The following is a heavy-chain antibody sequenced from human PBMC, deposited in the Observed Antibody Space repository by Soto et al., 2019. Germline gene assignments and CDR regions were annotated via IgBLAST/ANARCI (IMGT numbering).Heavy chain of an antibody. Sequence: GGSLRLSCAASGFTFSSYAMSWVRQAPGKGLEWVSAISGSGGSTYYADSVKGRFTISRDNSKNTLYLQMNSLRAEGTAVYYCAKASVYYYGMDVWGQGTTVTVSS. V-gene: IGHV3-23*01. CDR2: ISGSGGST. J-gene: IGHJ6*02. CDR1: GFTFSSYA. CDR3: AKASVYYYGMDV.